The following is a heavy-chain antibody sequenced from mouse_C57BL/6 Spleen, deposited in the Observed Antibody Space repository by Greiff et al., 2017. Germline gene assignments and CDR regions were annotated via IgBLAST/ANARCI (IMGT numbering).Heavy chain of an antibody. V-gene: IGHV1-55*01. D-gene: IGHD2-5*01. CDR1: GYTFTSYW. Sequence: VQLQQSGAELVKPGASVKMSCKASGYTFTSYWITWVKQRPGQGLEWIGDIYPGSGSTNYNEKFKSKATLTVDTSSSTAYMQLSSLTSEDSAVYYCARRGNYYSNYDAMDYWGQGTSVTVSS. CDR3: ARRGNYYSNYDAMDY. CDR2: IYPGSGST. J-gene: IGHJ4*01.